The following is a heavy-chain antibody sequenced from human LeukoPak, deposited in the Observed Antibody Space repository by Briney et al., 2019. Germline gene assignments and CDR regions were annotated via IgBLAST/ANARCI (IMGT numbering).Heavy chain of an antibody. CDR1: GFTFSSYA. D-gene: IGHD3-10*01. J-gene: IGHJ5*02. CDR3: AKDGERYGSGSINWFDP. Sequence: GGSLRLSCAASGFTFSSYAMSWVRQAPGKGLEWVSAISDSGGSTYYADSVKGRFTISRDNSKNTLYLQMNSLRAEDTAVYYCAKDGERYGSGSINWFDPWGQGTLVTVSS. CDR2: ISDSGGST. V-gene: IGHV3-23*01.